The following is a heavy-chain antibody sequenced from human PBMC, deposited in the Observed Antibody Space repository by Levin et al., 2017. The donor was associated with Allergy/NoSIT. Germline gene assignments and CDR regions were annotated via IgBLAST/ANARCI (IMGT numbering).Heavy chain of an antibody. CDR3: ARDTYYYDSSGYRY. CDR2: IYYSGST. CDR1: GGSISSGDYY. J-gene: IGHJ4*02. V-gene: IGHV4-30-4*01. Sequence: SQTLSLTCTVSGGSISSGDYYWSWIRQPPGKGLEWIGYIYYSGSTYYNPSLKSRVTISVDTSKNQFSLKLSSVTAADTAVYYCARDTYYYDSSGYRYWGQGTLVTVSS. D-gene: IGHD3-22*01.